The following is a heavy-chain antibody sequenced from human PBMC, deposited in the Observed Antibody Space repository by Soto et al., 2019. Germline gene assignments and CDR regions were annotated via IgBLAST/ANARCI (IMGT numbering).Heavy chain of an antibody. J-gene: IGHJ6*03. Sequence: PGGSLRLSCAASGFTVISNYMSWVRQAPGKGLEWVSVIYSGGSTYYADSVKGRFTISRDNSKNTLYLQMNSLRAEDTAVYYCARDVVTMYYYYYYMDVWGKGTTVTVSS. CDR3: ARDVVTMYYYYYYMDV. D-gene: IGHD4-4*01. CDR2: IYSGGST. V-gene: IGHV3-66*01. CDR1: GFTVISNY.